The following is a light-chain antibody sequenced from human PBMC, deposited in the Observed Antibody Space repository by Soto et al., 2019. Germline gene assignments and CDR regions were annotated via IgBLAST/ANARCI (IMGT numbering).Light chain of an antibody. CDR1: QSVGGS. CDR2: RAS. V-gene: IGKV3-15*01. Sequence: VMTQSPATLSVSPLEIVTLSFRASQSVGGSLAWFRQRPGQAPSLLIYRASTRATGVPARFSGSWSGTEFTLTISSLQSEDFAIYYCQHYQNLWTFGQGTKV. J-gene: IGKJ1*01. CDR3: QHYQNLWT.